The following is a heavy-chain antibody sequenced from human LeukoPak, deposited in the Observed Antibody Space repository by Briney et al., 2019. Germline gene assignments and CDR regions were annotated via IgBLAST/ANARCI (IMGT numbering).Heavy chain of an antibody. Sequence: GRSLRLSCAASGFTFSSYGMHWVRQAPGKGLEWVAVIWYDGSNKYYADSVKGRFTISRDNSKNTLYLQMNSLRAEDTAVYYCARNRGFFTLETWGQGTLVTVSS. J-gene: IGHJ5*02. CDR1: GFTFSSYG. CDR2: IWYDGSNK. D-gene: IGHD3-10*01. V-gene: IGHV3-33*01. CDR3: ARNRGFFTLET.